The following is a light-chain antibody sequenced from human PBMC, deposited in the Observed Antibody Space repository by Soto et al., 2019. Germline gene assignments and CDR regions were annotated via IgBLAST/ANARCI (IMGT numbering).Light chain of an antibody. V-gene: IGKV1-5*03. Sequence: IQMTQSPSTLSASVGDRVTITCRASQSISSLFAWYQQKPGKAPKLLIYKASSLESGVPSRFSGSGSGTEFTLTISSLQPDDFATYYCQQYNSYRWTFAQGTKVDVK. J-gene: IGKJ1*01. CDR3: QQYNSYRWT. CDR2: KAS. CDR1: QSISSL.